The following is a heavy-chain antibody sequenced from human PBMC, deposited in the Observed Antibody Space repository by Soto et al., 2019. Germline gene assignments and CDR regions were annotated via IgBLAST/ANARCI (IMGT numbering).Heavy chain of an antibody. CDR1: GYTFTSYA. Sequence: QVQLVQSGAEEKKPGASVKVSCKASGYTFTSYAMHWVRQAPGQRLEWMGWINAGNGNTKYSQKFQGRVTITRDTSASTAYMELSSLRSEDPAVYYCARSIVVVTALDYWGQGTLVTVSS. CDR2: INAGNGNT. D-gene: IGHD2-21*02. J-gene: IGHJ4*02. V-gene: IGHV1-3*05. CDR3: ARSIVVVTALDY.